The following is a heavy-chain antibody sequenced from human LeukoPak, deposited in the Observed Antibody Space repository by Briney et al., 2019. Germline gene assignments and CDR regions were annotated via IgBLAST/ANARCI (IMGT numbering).Heavy chain of an antibody. CDR2: ISCSGSTI. CDR1: GFTFSDYY. D-gene: IGHD1-26*01. J-gene: IGHJ5*02. CDR3: ARARRWELLADP. Sequence: GSLRFSCAASGFTFSDYYMSWIRQAPGKGLEWVSYISCSGSTIYYADSVKGRFTISRDNAKNSLYLQMNSLRAEDTAVYYCARARRWELLADPWGQGTLVTVSS. V-gene: IGHV3-11*01.